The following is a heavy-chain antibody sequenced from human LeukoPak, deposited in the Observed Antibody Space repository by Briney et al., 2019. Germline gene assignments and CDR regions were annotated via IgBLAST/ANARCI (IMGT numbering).Heavy chain of an antibody. V-gene: IGHV1-18*01. CDR3: ARGMGYSYGHPQGAFDI. CDR1: GYTFTSYG. Sequence: ASVKVSCKASGYTFTSYGISWVRQAPGQGLEWMGWISAYNGNTNYAQKLQGRVTMTTDTSTSTAYMELRSLRSEDTAVYYCARGMGYSYGHPQGAFDIWGQGTMVTVSS. CDR2: ISAYNGNT. D-gene: IGHD5-18*01. J-gene: IGHJ3*02.